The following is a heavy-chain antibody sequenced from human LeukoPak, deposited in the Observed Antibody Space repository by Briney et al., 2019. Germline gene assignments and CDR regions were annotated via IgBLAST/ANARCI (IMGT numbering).Heavy chain of an antibody. V-gene: IGHV3-23*01. CDR2: ISGSGGST. Sequence: PGGSLRLSCATSGFTLSSYAMSWVRQAPGKGLEWVSAISGSGGSTYYADSVKGRFTISRDNSKNTLYLQMNSLRAEDTAVYYCAKGIIAVAGTFDYWGQGNLVTVSS. J-gene: IGHJ4*02. CDR3: AKGIIAVAGTFDY. CDR1: GFTLSSYA. D-gene: IGHD6-19*01.